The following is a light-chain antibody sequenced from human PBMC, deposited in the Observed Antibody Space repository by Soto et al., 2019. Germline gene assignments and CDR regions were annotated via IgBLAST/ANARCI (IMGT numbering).Light chain of an antibody. J-gene: IGKJ1*01. V-gene: IGKV1-5*01. CDR3: QLYNRNTWS. Sequence: DIQMTQSPSTLSASVGGSVTITCRASQSVGTWVAWYQQKPGKAPKLLIYGASNLESGVPSRFSGSGSGTEFTLTITTLQPDDFATYFCQLYNRNTWSFGPGTKVDI. CDR2: GAS. CDR1: QSVGTW.